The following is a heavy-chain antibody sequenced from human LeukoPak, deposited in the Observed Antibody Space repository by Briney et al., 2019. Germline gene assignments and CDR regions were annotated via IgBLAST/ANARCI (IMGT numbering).Heavy chain of an antibody. Sequence: GASVTVSCKASGYTFTVYYMHWVRQAPGQGLEYMGWINPNSGGTNYVQKFQGRVTMTRDTAISTAYMELSRLRYEDTAVYYCARVAITIFGVVIDDGYYYGTDVWGQGTTVTVSS. V-gene: IGHV1-2*02. D-gene: IGHD3-3*01. CDR2: INPNSGGT. J-gene: IGHJ6*02. CDR3: ARVAITIFGVVIDDGYYYGTDV. CDR1: GYTFTVYY.